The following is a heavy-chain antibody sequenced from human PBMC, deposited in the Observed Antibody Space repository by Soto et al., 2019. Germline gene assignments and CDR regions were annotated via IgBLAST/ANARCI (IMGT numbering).Heavy chain of an antibody. Sequence: LVKVSCKASGGTFSSYPISWVRQTPGQGLEWMGGIIPIFGTANYAQKFQGRVTITADESTSTAYMELSSLRSEDTAVYYCARERGYSGYDPIDYWGQGTLVTSPQ. CDR3: ARERGYSGYDPIDY. CDR2: IIPIFGTA. D-gene: IGHD5-12*01. V-gene: IGHV1-69*13. CDR1: GGTFSSYP. J-gene: IGHJ4*02.